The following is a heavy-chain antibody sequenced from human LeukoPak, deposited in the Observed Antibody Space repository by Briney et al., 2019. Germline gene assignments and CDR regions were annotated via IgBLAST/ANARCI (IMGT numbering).Heavy chain of an antibody. D-gene: IGHD4-17*01. CDR3: AKHKENYGDSCLDDN. CDR2: ISGSGGRT. CDR1: GFTFSSYA. J-gene: IGHJ4*02. V-gene: IGHV3-23*01. Sequence: PGGSLRLSCAASGFTFSSYAMGWVRQAPGKGLEWVSAISGSGGRTDHADSVKGRFTVSRDNSKNTVSLQMNSLRAEDTAIYFCAKHKENYGDSCLDDNWGQGTLVTVSS.